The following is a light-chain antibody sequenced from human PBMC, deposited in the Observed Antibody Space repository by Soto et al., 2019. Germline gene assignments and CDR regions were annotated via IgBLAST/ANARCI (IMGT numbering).Light chain of an antibody. CDR1: SADIGAFNY. Sequence: QSALTQPASVSGSPGQSITVSCAGTSADIGAFNYVCWYQHHPGKAPQLLIYDVSDRPSGVSTRFSASKSANTASLTISGLQADDEADYYCSSYSTSSALVFGGGTKLTVL. V-gene: IGLV2-14*03. CDR3: SSYSTSSALV. J-gene: IGLJ2*01. CDR2: DVS.